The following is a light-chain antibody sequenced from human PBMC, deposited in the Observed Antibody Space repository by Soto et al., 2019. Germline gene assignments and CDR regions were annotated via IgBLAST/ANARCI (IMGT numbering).Light chain of an antibody. J-gene: IGKJ1*01. Sequence: EIVLTQSPATLSLSPGERATLSCRASQSVSSSSLAWYQQNPGQAPRLLIYEASSRATGIPDRFSGSGSGTDFTLTISRLEPEDFAVYSRQKYTKFRQWTKVDIK. V-gene: IGKV3-20*01. CDR1: QSVSSSS. CDR3: QKYTK. CDR2: EAS.